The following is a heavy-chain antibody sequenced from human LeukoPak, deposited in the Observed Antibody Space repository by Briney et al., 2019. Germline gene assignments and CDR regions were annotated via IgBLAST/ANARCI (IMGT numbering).Heavy chain of an antibody. CDR1: GVSFTDYP. CDR2: IRTTAEGAKYA. CDR3: ATDQRYAFDY. Sequence: PRGSLRPSCATSGVSFTDYPMNSVRQAPGKGLEWISNIRTTAEGAKYAYYADSVKGRVTISRDDGKNTLYLHMNSLRDDDTAVYYCATDQRYAFDYWGQGILVTVSS. D-gene: IGHD3-9*01. J-gene: IGHJ4*02. V-gene: IGHV3-48*02.